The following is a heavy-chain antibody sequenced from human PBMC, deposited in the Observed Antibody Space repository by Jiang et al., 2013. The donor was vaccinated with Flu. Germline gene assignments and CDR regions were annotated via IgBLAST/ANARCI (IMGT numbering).Heavy chain of an antibody. CDR1: GGSISSSSYY. CDR3: ARLVWECSGGSCYSRDAFDI. J-gene: IGHJ3*02. V-gene: IGHV4-39*01. CDR2: IYYSGST. Sequence: LLKPSETLSLTCTVSGGSISSSSYYWGWIRQPPGKGLEWIGSIYYSGSTYYNPSLKSRVTISVDTSKNQFSLKLSSVTAADTAVYYCARLVWECSGGSCYSRDAFDIWGQGTMVTVSS. D-gene: IGHD2-15*01.